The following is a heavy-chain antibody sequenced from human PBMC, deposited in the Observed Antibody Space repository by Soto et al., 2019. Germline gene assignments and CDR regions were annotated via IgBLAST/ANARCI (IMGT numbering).Heavy chain of an antibody. V-gene: IGHV3-48*02. CDR2: ISGSSRSI. J-gene: IGHJ3*02. CDR1: GFSFSDSS. Sequence: PGGSLRLSCAASGFSFSDSSMNWVRQAPGKGLEWVSYISGSSRSIYYTDSVKGRITISRDNAKNSVYLQMNSLRDEDTAVYYCARDKAWAFDIWGQGTMVTVSS. CDR3: ARDKAWAFDI.